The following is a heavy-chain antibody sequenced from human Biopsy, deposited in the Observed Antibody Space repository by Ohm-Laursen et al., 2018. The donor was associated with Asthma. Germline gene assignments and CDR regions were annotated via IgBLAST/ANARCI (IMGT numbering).Heavy chain of an antibody. D-gene: IGHD3-3*02. J-gene: IGHJ1*01. V-gene: IGHV3-30*03. CDR2: ISNDGTNT. Sequence: SLRLSCTASGITLRPYDMYWVRQAPGKGLEWMAWISNDGTNTKYEDSLEGRFTISRDNAKNSLYLQMNSLRAEDTAVYYCARTFHFWSPYHAEHYQLWGQGTLVTVSS. CDR1: GITLRPYD. CDR3: ARTFHFWSPYHAEHYQL.